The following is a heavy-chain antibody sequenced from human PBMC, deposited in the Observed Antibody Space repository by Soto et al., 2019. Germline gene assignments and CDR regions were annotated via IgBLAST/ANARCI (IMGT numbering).Heavy chain of an antibody. J-gene: IGHJ3*02. Sequence: ASVKVSCKASGGTFSSYAISWVRQAPGQGLEWMGIINPSGGSTSYAQKFQGRVTMTRDTSTSTVYMELSSLRSEDTAVYYCARVYRYYDSSGPPHGAFDIWGQGTMVTVSS. D-gene: IGHD3-22*01. CDR2: INPSGGST. CDR1: GGTFSSYA. V-gene: IGHV1-46*01. CDR3: ARVYRYYDSSGPPHGAFDI.